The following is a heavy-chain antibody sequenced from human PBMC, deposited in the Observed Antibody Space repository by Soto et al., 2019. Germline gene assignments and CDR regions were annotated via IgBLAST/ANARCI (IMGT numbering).Heavy chain of an antibody. Sequence: GGSLRLSCAASGFTFSSNWMTWVRQAPGKGLEWVANIKEDGSEKSYVDSVKGRFTISRDNAKNSMYLQMNSLRAEDTAVYYCARVSDSAGGNSRYRHFDYWGQGTLVTVSS. CDR1: GFTFSSNW. D-gene: IGHD5-12*01. CDR3: ARVSDSAGGNSRYRHFDY. J-gene: IGHJ4*02. V-gene: IGHV3-7*01. CDR2: IKEDGSEK.